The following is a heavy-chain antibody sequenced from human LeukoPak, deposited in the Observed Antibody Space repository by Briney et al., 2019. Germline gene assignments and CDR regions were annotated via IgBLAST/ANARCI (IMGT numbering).Heavy chain of an antibody. CDR3: ASEGDSGTFDY. Sequence: SETLSLTCTVSGGSISSSSYYWGWIRQPPGKGLEWIGSIYYSGSTYYNPSLKSRVTISVDTSKNQFSLKLSSVTAADTAVYYCASEGDSGTFDYWGQGTLVTVSS. J-gene: IGHJ4*02. CDR2: IYYSGST. D-gene: IGHD1-26*01. CDR1: GGSISSSSYY. V-gene: IGHV4-39*07.